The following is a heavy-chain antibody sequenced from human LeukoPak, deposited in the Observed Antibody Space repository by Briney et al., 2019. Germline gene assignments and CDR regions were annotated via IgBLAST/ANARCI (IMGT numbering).Heavy chain of an antibody. CDR1: GFTFDDYA. CDR2: ISWNSGSI. D-gene: IGHD3-22*01. V-gene: IGHV3-9*01. J-gene: IGHJ4*02. Sequence: GRSLRLSCAASGFTFDDYAMHWVRQAPGKGLEWVSGISWNSGSIGYADSVKGRFTISRDNAKNTLYLQMNSLRAEDTAVYYCARQYYHDSSGYPFDYWGQGTLVTVSS. CDR3: ARQYYHDSSGYPFDY.